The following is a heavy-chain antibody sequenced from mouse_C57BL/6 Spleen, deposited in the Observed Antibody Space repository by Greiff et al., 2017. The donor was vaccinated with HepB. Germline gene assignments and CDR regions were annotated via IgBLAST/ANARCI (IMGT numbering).Heavy chain of an antibody. J-gene: IGHJ4*01. CDR2: IYPGSGST. V-gene: IGHV1-55*01. CDR3: ARRSNYYAMDY. CDR1: GYTFTSYW. D-gene: IGHD2-5*01. Sequence: VQLKQPGAELVKPGASVKMSCKASGYTFTSYWITWVKQRPGQGLEWIGDIYPGSGSTNYNEKFKSKATLTVDTSSSTAYMQLSSLTSEDSAVYYCARRSNYYAMDYWGQGTSVTVSS.